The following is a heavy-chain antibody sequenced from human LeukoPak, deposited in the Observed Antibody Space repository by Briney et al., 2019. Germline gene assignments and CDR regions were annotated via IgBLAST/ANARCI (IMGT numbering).Heavy chain of an antibody. D-gene: IGHD3-22*01. CDR2: IYYSGST. Sequence: SQTLSLTCTVSGGSISSGGYYWSWIRQHPGKGLEWIGYIYYSGSTYYNPSLKSRVTISVDTSKNQFSLKLSSVTAADTAVYYCARERYYYDSSGYLNYYHYYGMDVWGQGTTVTVSS. V-gene: IGHV4-31*03. J-gene: IGHJ6*02. CDR3: ARERYYYDSSGYLNYYHYYGMDV. CDR1: GGSISSGGYY.